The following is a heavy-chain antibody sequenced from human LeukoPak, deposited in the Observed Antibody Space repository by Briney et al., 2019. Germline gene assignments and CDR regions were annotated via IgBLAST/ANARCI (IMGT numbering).Heavy chain of an antibody. CDR2: IYPGDSDT. Sequence: GESLKISCKGSGYSFTSYWIGWVRQMPGKGLEWMGIIYPGDSDTRYSPSFQGQVTISADKSISTAYLQWSSLKASDTAMYYCARGSDIVVPYYYYYMDVWGKGTTVTVSS. CDR3: ARGSDIVVPYYYYYMDV. D-gene: IGHD2-2*01. V-gene: IGHV5-51*01. CDR1: GYSFTSYW. J-gene: IGHJ6*03.